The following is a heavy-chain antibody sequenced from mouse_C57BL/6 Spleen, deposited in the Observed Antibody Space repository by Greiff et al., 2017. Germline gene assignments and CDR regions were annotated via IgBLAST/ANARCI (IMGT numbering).Heavy chain of an antibody. CDR3: ARGVVVASEGHFDV. J-gene: IGHJ1*03. CDR1: GYTFTDYY. CDR2: INPYNGGT. D-gene: IGHD1-1*01. Sequence: EVKLEESGPVLVKPGASVKMSCKASGYTFTDYYMNWVKQSHGKSLEWIGVINPYNGGTSYNQKFKGKATLTVDKSSSTAYMELNSLTSEDSAVYYCARGVVVASEGHFDVWGTGTTVTVSS. V-gene: IGHV1-19*01.